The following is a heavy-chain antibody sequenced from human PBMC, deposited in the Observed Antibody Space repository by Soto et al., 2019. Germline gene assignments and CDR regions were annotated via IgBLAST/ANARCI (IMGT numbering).Heavy chain of an antibody. J-gene: IGHJ6*03. CDR1: GGSFNEYY. CDR3: AGTDIVVVIAGYYNMDV. D-gene: IGHD2-15*01. V-gene: IGHV4-34*01. Sequence: QVQLHQWGAGLVKPSETLSLTCAVSGGSFNEYYWSWIRQPPGKGLEWIGEIKHRGNTNYNPSLKSRVTISVDTSKNQISLKLSSVTAADTAVYYCAGTDIVVVIAGYYNMDVWGKGTTVTVSS. CDR2: IKHRGNT.